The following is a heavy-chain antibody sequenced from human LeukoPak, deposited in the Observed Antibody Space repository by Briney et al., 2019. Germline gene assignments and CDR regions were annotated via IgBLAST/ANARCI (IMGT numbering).Heavy chain of an antibody. D-gene: IGHD3-22*01. Sequence: SETLSLTCTVSGGSISSGGYYWSWIRQHPGKGLEWIGYIYYSGSTYYNPSLKSRVTISVDTSKNQFSLKLSSVTAADTAVNYCAREADYYDSSGYLPYYYYGMDVWGQGTTVTVSS. CDR1: GGSISSGGYY. J-gene: IGHJ6*02. V-gene: IGHV4-31*03. CDR2: IYYSGST. CDR3: AREADYYDSSGYLPYYYYGMDV.